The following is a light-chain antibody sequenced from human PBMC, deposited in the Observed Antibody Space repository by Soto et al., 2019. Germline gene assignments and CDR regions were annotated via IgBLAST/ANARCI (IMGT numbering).Light chain of an antibody. CDR2: EVS. Sequence: QSVLTQPASVSGSPGQSITISCTETSSDVGAYNYVSWYQQHPGKAPKLLIFEVSSRPSGVSNRFSGSKSGSTASLTISGLQAEDEADYYCSSYADSDTLYVFGTGTKVTVL. V-gene: IGLV2-14*01. CDR3: SSYADSDTLYV. CDR1: SSDVGAYNY. J-gene: IGLJ1*01.